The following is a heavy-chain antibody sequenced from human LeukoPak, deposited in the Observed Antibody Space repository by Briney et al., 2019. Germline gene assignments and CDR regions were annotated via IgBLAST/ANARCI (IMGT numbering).Heavy chain of an antibody. Sequence: SETLSLTCTVSGFSISTFYWSWIRQPPGKGLEWIGYIYYSGSTNYNPSLKSRVTISVDTSKNQFSLKVSSVTAADTAVYYCARVYFWSGSGYAFDIWGQGTMVTVSS. V-gene: IGHV4-59*01. J-gene: IGHJ3*02. CDR2: IYYSGST. D-gene: IGHD3-3*01. CDR1: GFSISTFY. CDR3: ARVYFWSGSGYAFDI.